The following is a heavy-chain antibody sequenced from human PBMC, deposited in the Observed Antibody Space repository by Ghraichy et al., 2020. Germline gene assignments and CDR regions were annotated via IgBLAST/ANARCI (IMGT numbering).Heavy chain of an antibody. Sequence: SETLSLTCAVYGGSFSGYYWSWIRQPPGKGLEWIGEINHSGSTNYNPSLKSRVTISVDTSKNQFSLKLSSVTAADTAVYYCARDRIGVDDFWSGYYTAYYYYMDVWGKGTTVTVSS. V-gene: IGHV4-34*01. CDR1: GGSFSGYY. D-gene: IGHD3-3*01. CDR2: INHSGST. J-gene: IGHJ6*03. CDR3: ARDRIGVDDFWSGYYTAYYYYMDV.